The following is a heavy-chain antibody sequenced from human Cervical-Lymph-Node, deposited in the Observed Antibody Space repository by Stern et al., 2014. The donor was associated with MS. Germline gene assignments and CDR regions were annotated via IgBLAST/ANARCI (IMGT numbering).Heavy chain of an antibody. Sequence: VQLLESGAEVKKPGSSVKVSCKASGGPFSSYAISWVRQAPGQGLEWMGGIIPIFGTANYAQKCQGRVTITADESTSTAYMELSSLRSEDTAVYYCARGELKEGLVRGMDVWGQGTTVTVSS. CDR2: IIPIFGTA. V-gene: IGHV1-69*01. CDR3: ARGELKEGLVRGMDV. CDR1: GGPFSSYA. J-gene: IGHJ6*02. D-gene: IGHD1-26*01.